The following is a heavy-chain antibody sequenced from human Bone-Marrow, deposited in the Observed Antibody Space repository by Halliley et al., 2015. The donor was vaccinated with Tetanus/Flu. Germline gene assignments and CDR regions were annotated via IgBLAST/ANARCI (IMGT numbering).Heavy chain of an antibody. V-gene: IGHV3-30-3*01. CDR3: TRDFQFSFDL. CDR2: ISDDGINE. Sequence: GLEWVAAISDDGINEYYGDSVNGRFTISRDNSRNPLYLQMGSLRAEDSAMYYCTRDFQFSFDLWGQGTMVNVAS. J-gene: IGHJ3*01.